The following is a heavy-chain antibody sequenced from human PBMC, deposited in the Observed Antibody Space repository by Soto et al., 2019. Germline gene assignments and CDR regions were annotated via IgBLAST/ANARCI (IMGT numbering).Heavy chain of an antibody. CDR2: ISDTGSG. CDR3: ARAHSGYDPLGMDV. Sequence: QVQLQESGPGLVKPSETLSLTCTVSVGSVISGSYYWSWIRQPPGKGLEWVGCISDTGSGDYNPSLKSRVTISVHTSRRQFSLRLNSVTAADTAVYSCARAHSGYDPLGMDVWGQGTTVTVSS. J-gene: IGHJ6*02. CDR1: VGSVISGSYY. D-gene: IGHD5-12*01. V-gene: IGHV4-61*01.